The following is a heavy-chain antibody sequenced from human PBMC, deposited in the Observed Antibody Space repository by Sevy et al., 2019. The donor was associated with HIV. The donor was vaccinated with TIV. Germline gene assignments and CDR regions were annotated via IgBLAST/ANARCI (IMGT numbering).Heavy chain of an antibody. CDR1: GYTFNNYG. V-gene: IGHV1-18*01. CDR2: SSAYNGHT. Sequence: ASVKVSCKASGYTFNNYGINWVRQAPGQGLEWMGWSSAYNGHTIYAQTLQPRVTMTTDTSTATAYMELKSLTSDDTAVYYCARGIPVAGTETKRPYYYYYYMDVWGKGTTVTVSS. J-gene: IGHJ6*03. D-gene: IGHD6-19*01. CDR3: ARGIPVAGTETKRPYYYYYYMDV.